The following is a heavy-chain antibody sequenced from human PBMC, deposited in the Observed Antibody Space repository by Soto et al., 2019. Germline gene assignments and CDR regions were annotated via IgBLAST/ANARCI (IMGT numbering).Heavy chain of an antibody. J-gene: IGHJ4*02. V-gene: IGHV3-23*01. CDR3: AKDLAIGSGPDITLNFDY. CDR2: ISGSGGST. CDR1: GFTFSSYA. D-gene: IGHD3-10*01. Sequence: EVQLLESGGGLVQPGGSLRLSCAASGFTFSSYAMSWVRQAPGKGLEWVSAISGSGGSTYYADSVKGRFTISRDNSKNTLYLQMNSLRAEDTAVYYCAKDLAIGSGPDITLNFDYWGQGTLVTVSS.